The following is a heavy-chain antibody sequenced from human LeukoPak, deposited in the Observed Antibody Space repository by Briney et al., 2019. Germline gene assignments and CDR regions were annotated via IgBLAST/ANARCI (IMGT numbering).Heavy chain of an antibody. V-gene: IGHV3-23*01. CDR1: GFTVSTNY. CDR2: ISGSGGST. Sequence: GGSLRLSCVASGFTVSTNYMNWVRQAPGKGLEWVSAISGSGGSTYYADSVKGRFTISRDNSKNTLYLQMNSLRAEDTAVYYCAKDRRDGYNLVDYWGQGALVTVSS. D-gene: IGHD5-24*01. CDR3: AKDRRDGYNLVDY. J-gene: IGHJ4*02.